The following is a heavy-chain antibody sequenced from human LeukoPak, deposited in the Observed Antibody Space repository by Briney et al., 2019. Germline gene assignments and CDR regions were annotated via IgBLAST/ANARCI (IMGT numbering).Heavy chain of an antibody. Sequence: GGSLRLSCAASGFTFSSYTMSWVRQAPGKGLEWVSSINWNGGSTGYADSVKGRFTISRDNAKKSLYLQMNSLRDEDTALYYCARGGRAVAGVRFYYNGMDVWGQGTTVTVSS. D-gene: IGHD6-19*01. CDR1: GFTFSSYT. CDR3: ARGGRAVAGVRFYYNGMDV. J-gene: IGHJ6*02. CDR2: INWNGGST. V-gene: IGHV3-20*04.